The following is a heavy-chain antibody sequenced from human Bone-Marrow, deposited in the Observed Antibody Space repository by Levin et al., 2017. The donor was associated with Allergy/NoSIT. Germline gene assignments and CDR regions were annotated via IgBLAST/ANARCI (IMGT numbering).Heavy chain of an antibody. CDR3: ARRNHYYFYMDV. J-gene: IGHJ6*03. Sequence: GGSLRLSCKGSGYSFTSYWIGWVRQMPGKGPEWMGIIYPGDSDTRYSPSFQGQVTISADKSISTAYLQWSSLKASDTAMYYCARRNHYYFYMDVWGKGTTVTVSS. D-gene: IGHD1-14*01. CDR2: IYPGDSDT. CDR1: GYSFTSYW. V-gene: IGHV5-51*01.